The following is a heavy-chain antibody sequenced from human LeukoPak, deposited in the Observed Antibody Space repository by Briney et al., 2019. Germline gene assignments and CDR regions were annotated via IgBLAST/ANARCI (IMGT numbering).Heavy chain of an antibody. J-gene: IGHJ6*02. Sequence: ASVTVSCKASGYTFTIYGISWVRQAPGQGPEWMGWISAYNGNTNYAQKLQGRVTMTTDTSTSTAYMELRSLRSDDTAVYYCARAGVVGAPAWVDVWGQGTTVTVSS. CDR2: ISAYNGNT. CDR3: ARAGVVGAPAWVDV. CDR1: GYTFTIYG. V-gene: IGHV1-18*01. D-gene: IGHD1-26*01.